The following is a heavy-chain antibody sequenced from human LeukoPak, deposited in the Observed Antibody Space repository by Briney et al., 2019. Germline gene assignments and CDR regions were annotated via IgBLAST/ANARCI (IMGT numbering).Heavy chain of an antibody. V-gene: IGHV4-39*07. J-gene: IGHJ4*02. CDR3: ARVSGYDWESFYDY. CDR1: GGSISSSTFY. D-gene: IGHD5-12*01. CDR2: IYYSGST. Sequence: PSETLSLTCTVSGGSISSSTFYWGWIRQPPGKGLEWIGTIYYSGSTNYNPSLKSRVTISVDTSKNQFSLKLSSVTAADTAVYYCARVSGYDWESFYDYWGQGILVTVSS.